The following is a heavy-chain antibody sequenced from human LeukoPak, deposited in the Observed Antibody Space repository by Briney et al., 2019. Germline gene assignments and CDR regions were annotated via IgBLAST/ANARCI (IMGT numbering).Heavy chain of an antibody. CDR2: ISSSTRRI. CDR3: AREFPPHCSSTSCYPDH. J-gene: IGHJ5*02. V-gene: IGHV3-48*02. CDR1: GFNLSSYS. Sequence: PGGSLRLSCAASGFNLSSYSLNWVRQAPGKGLEWVPYISSSTRRIYYADSVKGRFTISRDSAKNSLYLQMDSLRDEDTAMYYCAREFPPHCSSTSCYPDHWGQGTLVTVSS. D-gene: IGHD2-2*01.